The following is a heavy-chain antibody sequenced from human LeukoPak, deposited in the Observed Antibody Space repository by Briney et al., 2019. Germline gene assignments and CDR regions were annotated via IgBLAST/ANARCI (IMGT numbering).Heavy chain of an antibody. CDR1: GGSISSSSYY. CDR3: ATGVIVVVPAASSFDP. CDR2: IYYSGST. Sequence: PSETLSPTCTVSGGSISSSSYYWGWIRQPPGKGLEWIGSIYYSGSTYYNPSLKSRVTISVDTSKNQFSLKLSSVTAADTAVYYCATGVIVVVPAASSFDPWGQGTLVTVSS. D-gene: IGHD2-2*01. V-gene: IGHV4-39*01. J-gene: IGHJ5*02.